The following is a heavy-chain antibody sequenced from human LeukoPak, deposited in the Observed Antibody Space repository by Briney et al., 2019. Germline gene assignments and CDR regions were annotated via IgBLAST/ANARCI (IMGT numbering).Heavy chain of an antibody. J-gene: IGHJ3*02. D-gene: IGHD5-12*01. V-gene: IGHV3-23*01. CDR1: GFTFSDYY. CDR3: AKGGSWLSDAFDI. Sequence: PGGSLRLSCAASGFTFSDYYMSWIRQAPGKGLEWVSAISGSGGSTYYADSVKGRLTISRDNSKNTLYLQMNSLRAEDTAVYYCAKGGSWLSDAFDIWGQGTMVTVSS. CDR2: ISGSGGST.